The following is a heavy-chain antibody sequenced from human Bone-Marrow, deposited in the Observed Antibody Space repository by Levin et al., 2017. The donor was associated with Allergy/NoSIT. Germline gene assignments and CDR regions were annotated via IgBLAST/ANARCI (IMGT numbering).Heavy chain of an antibody. CDR1: GFTFTNAW. CDR2: IKTKTDGGPT. J-gene: IGHJ4*02. V-gene: IGHV3-15*01. D-gene: IGHD3-9*01. CDR3: ITVPLVRYFDWFQKSSDY. Sequence: GGSLRLSCIASGFTFTNAWMNWVRQAPGKGLEWVGRIKTKTDGGPTDYAAPVKGRFTISRDDSRNTVYLQMNSLQTDDTGVYHCITVPLVRYFDWFQKSSDYWGQGTLVTVSA.